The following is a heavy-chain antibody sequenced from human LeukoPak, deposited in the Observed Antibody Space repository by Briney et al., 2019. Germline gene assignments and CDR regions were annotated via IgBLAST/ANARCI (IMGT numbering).Heavy chain of an antibody. CDR2: TSYDGGNR. V-gene: IGHV3-30*01. D-gene: IGHD2-21*01. J-gene: IGHJ4*02. CDR3: ARKSLWFKYYDY. CDR1: GFTFTSYT. Sequence: PGTSLRLSCAASGFTFTSYTMHWVRQPPGQGREWVAATSYDGGNRYYADCVKGRFTISRDNSNNTLFLQMKSLRPEDTAVYFCARKSLWFKYYDYWGQGIWVTVSS.